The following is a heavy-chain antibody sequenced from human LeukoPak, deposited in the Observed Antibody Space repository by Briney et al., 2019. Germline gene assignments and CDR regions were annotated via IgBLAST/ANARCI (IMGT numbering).Heavy chain of an antibody. J-gene: IGHJ4*02. CDR3: AKDLSGYYPFDY. CDR1: GFTFSSYG. Sequence: GGSLRLSCAASGFTFSSYGMHWVRQAPGKGLEWVAVIWYDGSDKYYADSVKGRFTISRDNSKNTLYLQMNSLRAEDTAVYYCAKDLSGYYPFDYWGQGTLVTVSS. V-gene: IGHV3-33*06. CDR2: IWYDGSDK. D-gene: IGHD3-3*01.